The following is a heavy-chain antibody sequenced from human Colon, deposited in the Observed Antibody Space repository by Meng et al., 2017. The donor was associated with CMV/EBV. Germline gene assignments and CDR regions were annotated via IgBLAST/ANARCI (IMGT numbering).Heavy chain of an antibody. CDR2: IYWDDEE. V-gene: IGHV2-5*02. D-gene: IGHD6-6*01. CDR1: GFSLSSPGEG. Sequence: QITVKESGPTLGKPTQTLTLTCSFSGFSLSSPGEGVAWFRQPPGKALEWLAIIYWDDEERYRPSLRSRLTITKDTSTNRVVLIVTNMDPVDTATYHCAPRSARHSNSPYFDFWGLGTLVTVSS. J-gene: IGHJ4*02. CDR3: APRSARHSNSPYFDF.